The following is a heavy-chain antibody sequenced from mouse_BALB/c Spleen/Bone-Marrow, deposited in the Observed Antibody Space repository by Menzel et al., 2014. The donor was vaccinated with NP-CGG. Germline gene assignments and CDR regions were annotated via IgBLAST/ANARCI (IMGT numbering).Heavy chain of an antibody. CDR1: GSTFTSYW. Sequence: EVKLVESGTVLARPGASVKMSCKASGSTFTSYWMHWVKQRPGQGLEWIGATYPGNNDSRYNQKFNDKAKLTAVTSTNTAYMELSSLTYEDSAVYYCAGYGNYFFDYWGQGTTLTVSS. J-gene: IGHJ2*01. CDR2: TYPGNNDS. CDR3: AGYGNYFFDY. V-gene: IGHV1-5*01. D-gene: IGHD2-1*01.